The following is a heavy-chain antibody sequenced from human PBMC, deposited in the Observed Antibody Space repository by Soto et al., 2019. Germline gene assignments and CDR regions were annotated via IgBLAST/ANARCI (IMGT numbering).Heavy chain of an antibody. V-gene: IGHV5-10-1*01. CDR1: GYSFTSYW. J-gene: IGHJ6*02. D-gene: IGHD6-19*01. CDR2: IDPSDSYT. Sequence: GESLKISCKGSGYSFTSYWISWVRQMPGKGLEWMGRIDPSDSYTNYSPSFQGHVTISADNSISTAYLQWSSLKASDTAMYYCARRGAVAGTDGYYYYYYGMDVWGQGTTVTVSS. CDR3: ARRGAVAGTDGYYYYYYGMDV.